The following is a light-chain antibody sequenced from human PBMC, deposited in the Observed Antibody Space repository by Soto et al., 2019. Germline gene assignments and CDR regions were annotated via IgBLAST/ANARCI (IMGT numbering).Light chain of an antibody. Sequence: GDRVTITCRASQGVANYFAWYQQKPGKAPKLLIYAASTLQSGVPSRFSGSGSGTYFTLTISSLQPEDFATYYCQQSYSTPITFGQGTRLEIK. V-gene: IGKV1-39*01. CDR3: QQSYSTPIT. CDR2: AAS. J-gene: IGKJ5*01. CDR1: QGVANY.